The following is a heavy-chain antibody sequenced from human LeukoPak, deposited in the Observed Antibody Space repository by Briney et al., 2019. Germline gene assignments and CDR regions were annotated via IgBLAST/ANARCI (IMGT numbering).Heavy chain of an antibody. CDR3: AKVGLWIVGATTGSYFDY. V-gene: IGHV3-23*01. D-gene: IGHD1-26*01. CDR1: GFTFSSYA. CDR2: ISGSGGST. J-gene: IGHJ4*02. Sequence: GGSLRLSCAASGFTFSSYAMSWVRQAPGKGLEWVSAISGSGGSTYYADSVKGRFTISRDNSKNTLYLQMNSLRAEDTAVYYCAKVGLWIVGATTGSYFDYWGQGTLVTVSS.